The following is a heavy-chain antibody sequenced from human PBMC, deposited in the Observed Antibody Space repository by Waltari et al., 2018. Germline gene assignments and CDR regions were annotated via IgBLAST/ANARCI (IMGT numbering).Heavy chain of an antibody. Sequence: EVQLVESGGGLIQPGGSLRLSCEASGFTVSSNYMSGVRQAPGKGLEWVSVIYSGGSTYYADSVKGRFTISRDNSKNTLYLQMNSLRAEDTAVYYCARAGYDILTGYPVHFDYWGQGTLVTVSS. V-gene: IGHV3-53*01. D-gene: IGHD3-9*01. CDR3: ARAGYDILTGYPVHFDY. J-gene: IGHJ4*02. CDR1: GFTVSSNY. CDR2: IYSGGST.